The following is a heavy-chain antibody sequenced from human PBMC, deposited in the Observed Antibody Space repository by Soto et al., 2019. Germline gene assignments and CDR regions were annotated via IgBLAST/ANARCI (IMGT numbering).Heavy chain of an antibody. Sequence: QITLKESGPTQVKPTQTLTLTCTFSGFSLSTSGAGVGWIRQPPGKALEWLALIYWNDDKPYSPSLKNRLTVTKDTTKNQVVRTMTNMDPVDTATYYCVHSKYTDFWSGYYSFYFDYWGQGTLVTVSS. V-gene: IGHV2-5*01. D-gene: IGHD3-3*01. CDR3: VHSKYTDFWSGYYSFYFDY. CDR1: GFSLSTSGAG. CDR2: IYWNDDK. J-gene: IGHJ4*02.